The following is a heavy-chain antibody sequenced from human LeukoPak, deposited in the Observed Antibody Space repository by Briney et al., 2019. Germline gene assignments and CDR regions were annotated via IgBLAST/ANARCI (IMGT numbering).Heavy chain of an antibody. Sequence: GESLKISCKGSGYSFTSYWIGWVRQMPGKGLEWMGIIYPGDSDTRYSPSFQGQVTISADKSISTAYLQWSSLKASDTAVYYCARSGYCSGGSCYYMDVWGKGTTVTVSS. CDR2: IYPGDSDT. CDR1: GYSFTSYW. D-gene: IGHD2-15*01. V-gene: IGHV5-51*01. CDR3: ARSGYCSGGSCYYMDV. J-gene: IGHJ6*03.